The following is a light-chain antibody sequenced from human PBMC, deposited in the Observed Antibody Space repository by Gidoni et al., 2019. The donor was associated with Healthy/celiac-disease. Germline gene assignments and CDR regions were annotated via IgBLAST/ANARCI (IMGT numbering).Light chain of an antibody. CDR2: AAS. Sequence: AIRMTQSPSSLSASTGDRVTITCRASQGISSYFAWSQQKPGKAPKRLIYAASTLQSGVPSRFSGSGSGTDFTLTISCLQSEDFATYYCQQYYSYPLTFGGGTKVEIK. J-gene: IGKJ4*01. CDR1: QGISSY. CDR3: QQYYSYPLT. V-gene: IGKV1-8*01.